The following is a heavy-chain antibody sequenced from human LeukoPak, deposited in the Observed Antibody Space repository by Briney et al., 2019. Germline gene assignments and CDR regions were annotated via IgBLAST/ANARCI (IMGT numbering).Heavy chain of an antibody. Sequence: ASVKVSCKASGYTFTSYGISWVRQAPGQGLEWMGWISAYNGNTNYAQKLQGRVTMTTDTSTSTAYMELRSLRSDDTAVYYCAGDRTPFTIFGVVVDYWGQGTLVTVSS. D-gene: IGHD3-3*01. V-gene: IGHV1-18*01. CDR1: GYTFTSYG. CDR2: ISAYNGNT. J-gene: IGHJ4*02. CDR3: AGDRTPFTIFGVVVDY.